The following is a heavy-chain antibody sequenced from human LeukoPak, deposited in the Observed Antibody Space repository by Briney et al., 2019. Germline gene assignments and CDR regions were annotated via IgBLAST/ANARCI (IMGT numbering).Heavy chain of an antibody. CDR3: TRPDDYGDY. CDR1: GFTFSDSA. Sequence: GGSLRLSCAASGFTFSDSALHSAIHWVRQASGKGLEWVGRIRGKPNSYATAYAASVKGRFTISRDDSKNTAYLQMNSLKTEDTAVYYCTRPDDYGDYWGQGTLVTVSS. V-gene: IGHV3-73*01. CDR2: IRGKPNSYAT. J-gene: IGHJ4*02.